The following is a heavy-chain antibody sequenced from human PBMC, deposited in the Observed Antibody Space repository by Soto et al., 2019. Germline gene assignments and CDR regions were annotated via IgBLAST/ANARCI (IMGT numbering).Heavy chain of an antibody. CDR2: INAGNGNT. D-gene: IGHD2-21*02. Sequence: QVQLVQSGAEEKKPGASVKVSCKASGYTFTSYAMHWVRQAPGQRLEWMGWINAGNGNTKYSQKFQGRVTITRDTSASTAYMEMSSLSSEATAVYYCAWSIVVVTALDYWGQGTLVTVSS. CDR1: GYTFTSYA. V-gene: IGHV1-3*05. CDR3: AWSIVVVTALDY. J-gene: IGHJ4*02.